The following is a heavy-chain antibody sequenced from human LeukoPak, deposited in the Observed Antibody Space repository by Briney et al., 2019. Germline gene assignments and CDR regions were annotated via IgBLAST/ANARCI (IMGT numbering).Heavy chain of an antibody. CDR2: IYYSGST. Sequence: SETLSLTCTVSGGSISSSSYHWGWIRQPPGKGLEWIGSIYYSGSTYYNPSLKSRVTISVDTSKNQFSLKLSSVTAADTAVYYCARDIVVVPAAMPGWFDPWGQGTLVTVSS. J-gene: IGHJ5*02. CDR1: GGSISSSSYH. D-gene: IGHD2-2*01. V-gene: IGHV4-39*02. CDR3: ARDIVVVPAAMPGWFDP.